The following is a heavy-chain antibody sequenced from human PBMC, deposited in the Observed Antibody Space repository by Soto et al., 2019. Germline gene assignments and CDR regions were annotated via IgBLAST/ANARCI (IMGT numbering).Heavy chain of an antibody. CDR1: GFTFSSYG. J-gene: IGHJ4*02. CDR2: ISYDGSNK. V-gene: IGHV3-30*18. CDR3: TKDRWVMGASTHFDY. D-gene: IGHD1-26*01. Sequence: LRLSCAASGFTFSSYGMHWVRQAPGKGLEWVAVISYDGSNKYYADSVKGRFTISRDNSKNTLYLQMNSLRTEDTAVYYCTKDRWVMGASTHFDYWGQGTLVTVSS.